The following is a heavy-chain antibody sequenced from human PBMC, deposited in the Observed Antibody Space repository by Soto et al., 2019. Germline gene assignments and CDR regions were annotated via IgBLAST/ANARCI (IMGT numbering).Heavy chain of an antibody. CDR3: AKQTGTPSYPATK. D-gene: IGHD1-7*01. Sequence: GSLRLSCAASGFTFSSYAMSWVRQAPGKGLEWVSTISSGGAITYYGDSVKGRFIISRDNSKNTVSLQMNALGAEDTAVYYCAKQTGTPSYPATKWGQGTLVTVSS. V-gene: IGHV3-23*01. CDR2: ISSGGAIT. CDR1: GFTFSSYA. J-gene: IGHJ4*02.